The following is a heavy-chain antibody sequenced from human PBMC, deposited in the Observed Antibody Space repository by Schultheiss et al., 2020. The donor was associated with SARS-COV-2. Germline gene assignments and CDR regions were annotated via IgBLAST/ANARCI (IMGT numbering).Heavy chain of an antibody. CDR2: IWYDGSNK. Sequence: GESLKISCAASGFTFSSYGMHWVRQAPGKGLEWVAVIWYDGSNKYYADSVKGRFTIFRDNSKNTLYLQMNSLRAEDTAVYYCARKKDAFDIWGQGTMVTVSS. J-gene: IGHJ3*02. CDR1: GFTFSSYG. V-gene: IGHV3-33*01. CDR3: ARKKDAFDI.